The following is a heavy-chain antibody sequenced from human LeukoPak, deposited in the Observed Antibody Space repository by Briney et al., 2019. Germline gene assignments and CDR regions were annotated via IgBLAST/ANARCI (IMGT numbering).Heavy chain of an antibody. V-gene: IGHV3-74*01. D-gene: IGHD1-26*01. CDR3: ARCWGSWSYLFDAFDI. CDR2: INSDGSST. Sequence: GGSLRLSCAASGFTFSSYWMHWVRQAPGKGLVWVSRINSDGSSTSYADSVKGRFTISRDNARNSLYLQMNSLRAEDTAVYYCARCWGSWSYLFDAFDIWGQGTMVTVSS. J-gene: IGHJ3*02. CDR1: GFTFSSYW.